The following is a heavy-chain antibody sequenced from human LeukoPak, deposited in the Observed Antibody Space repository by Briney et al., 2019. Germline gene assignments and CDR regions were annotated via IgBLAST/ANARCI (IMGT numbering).Heavy chain of an antibody. CDR3: AKSYYDVLSGSDF. D-gene: IGHD3-3*01. CDR1: GFPFSRYA. V-gene: IGHV3-23*01. Sequence: PGGSLRLSCAASGFPFSRYAMSWVRQAPGKGLEWVSIISDSGGRTYYADSVKGRFTISRDNSKNTLYLQMNSLRAEDTAVYYCAKSYYDVLSGSDFWGQGTLVTVSS. CDR2: ISDSGGRT. J-gene: IGHJ4*02.